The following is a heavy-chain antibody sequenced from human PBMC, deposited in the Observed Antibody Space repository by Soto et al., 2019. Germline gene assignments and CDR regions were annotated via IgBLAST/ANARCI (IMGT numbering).Heavy chain of an antibody. CDR2: TYYRSKWYN. J-gene: IGHJ4*02. CDR3: AREVGLIAVAGRMIRYFDY. Sequence: PSQTLSLTCAISGDSVSSNSAAWNWIRQSPSRGLEWLGRTYYRSKWYNDYAVSVKSRITINPDTSKNQFSLQLNSATPEDTAVYYCAREVGLIAVAGRMIRYFDYWGQGTLVTVSS. V-gene: IGHV6-1*01. D-gene: IGHD6-19*01. CDR1: GDSVSSNSAA.